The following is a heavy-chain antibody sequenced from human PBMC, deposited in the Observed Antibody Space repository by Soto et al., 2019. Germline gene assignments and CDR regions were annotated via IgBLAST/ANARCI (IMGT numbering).Heavy chain of an antibody. Sequence: QVQLVESGGGVVQPGRSLRLSCAASGFTFSNNGMHWVRQAPGKGLEWVAVIWYDGSNKYHADSVKGRFTISRDDSKNTLYLQMNSLRAEDTAVYFCARDLYSNSLDYWGQGTLVTVSS. CDR1: GFTFSNNG. CDR3: ARDLYSNSLDY. V-gene: IGHV3-33*01. CDR2: IWYDGSNK. J-gene: IGHJ4*02. D-gene: IGHD6-13*01.